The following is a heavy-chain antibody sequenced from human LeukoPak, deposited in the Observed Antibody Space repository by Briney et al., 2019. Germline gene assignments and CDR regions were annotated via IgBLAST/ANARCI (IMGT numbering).Heavy chain of an antibody. V-gene: IGHV3-30*18. CDR2: ISYDGSNK. J-gene: IGHJ4*02. Sequence: GGSLRLSCAASGFTFSSYGMHWVRQAPGKGLEWVAVISYDGSNKYYADSVKGRFTISRDNSKNTLYLQMNSLRAEDTAVYYCAKESRGEYCSGGSCYSFFDYWGQGTLVTVSS. CDR3: AKESRGEYCSGGSCYSFFDY. D-gene: IGHD2-15*01. CDR1: GFTFSSYG.